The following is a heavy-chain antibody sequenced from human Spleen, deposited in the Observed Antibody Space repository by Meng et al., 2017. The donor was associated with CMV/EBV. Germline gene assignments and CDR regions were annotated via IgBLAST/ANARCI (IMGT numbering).Heavy chain of an antibody. V-gene: IGHV3-11*04. CDR3: VQDYGER. J-gene: IGHJ4*02. CDR1: GFSLSDYY. Sequence: SLRLSCAASGFSLSDYYMSWIRQAPGKGLEWVSYISSSGTAKYYADSVKGRFTISRDNARNSLYLQMNSLRVEDTAVYYCVQDYGERWGQGTLVTVLL. D-gene: IGHD4-17*01. CDR2: ISSSGTAK.